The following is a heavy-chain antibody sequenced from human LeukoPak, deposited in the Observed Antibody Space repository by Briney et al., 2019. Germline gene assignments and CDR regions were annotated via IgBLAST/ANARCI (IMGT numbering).Heavy chain of an antibody. D-gene: IGHD6-19*01. CDR3: ARDLAVADSGYYHGMDV. CDR2: IDPNGGST. V-gene: IGHV1-46*01. Sequence: ASVKISCRASGYTFTSYYILWVRQAPGQGLEWMGVIDPNGGSTSYAQEFQGRVTLTRDTSTSTVYMNLSSLRPEDTALYYCARDLAVADSGYYHGMDVWGQGTTVTVSS. J-gene: IGHJ6*02. CDR1: GYTFTSYY.